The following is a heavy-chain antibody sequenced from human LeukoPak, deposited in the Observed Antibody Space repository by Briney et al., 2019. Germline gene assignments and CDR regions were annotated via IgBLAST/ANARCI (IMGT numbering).Heavy chain of an antibody. Sequence: GASVKVSCKASGYTFTSYGISWVRQAPGQGLEWMGWISAYNGNTNYAQKLQGRVTMTTDTSTSTAHMELRSLRSDDTAVYYCASASYSNYVRYWGQGTLVTVSS. J-gene: IGHJ4*02. CDR1: GYTFTSYG. V-gene: IGHV1-18*01. D-gene: IGHD4-11*01. CDR3: ASASYSNYVRY. CDR2: ISAYNGNT.